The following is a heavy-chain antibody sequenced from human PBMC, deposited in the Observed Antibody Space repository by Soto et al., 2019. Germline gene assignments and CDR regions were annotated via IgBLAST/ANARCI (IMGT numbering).Heavy chain of an antibody. CDR2: IYYSGST. D-gene: IGHD6-6*01. Sequence: PSETLSLTCTVSGGSISSSSYYWGWIRQPPGKGLEWIGSIYYSGSTYYNPSLKSRVTISVDTSKNQFSLKLSSVTAADTAVYYCATPKNEYSSSSDYWGQGTLVTVSS. V-gene: IGHV4-39*01. CDR3: ATPKNEYSSSSDY. CDR1: GGSISSSSYY. J-gene: IGHJ4*02.